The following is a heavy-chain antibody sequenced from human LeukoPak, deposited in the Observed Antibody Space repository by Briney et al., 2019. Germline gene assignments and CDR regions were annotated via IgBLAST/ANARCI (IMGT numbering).Heavy chain of an antibody. CDR1: GFTFSSYG. CDR2: ISYDGSNK. D-gene: IGHD4-17*01. J-gene: IGHJ4*02. Sequence: PGGSLRLSCAASGFTFSSYGMHWVRQAPDKGLEWVAVISYDGSNKYYADSVKGRFTISRDNSKNTLYLQMNSLRAEDTAVYYCANAGDYVGFSFDYWGQGTLVTVSS. CDR3: ANAGDYVGFSFDY. V-gene: IGHV3-30*18.